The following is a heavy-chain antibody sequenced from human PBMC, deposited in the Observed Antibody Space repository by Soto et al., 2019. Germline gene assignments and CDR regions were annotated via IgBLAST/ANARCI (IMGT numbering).Heavy chain of an antibody. CDR3: ARTNTATYYFDY. CDR1: GGTFSSYA. V-gene: IGHV1-69*13. CDR2: IIPIFGTA. D-gene: IGHD5-18*01. J-gene: IGHJ4*02. Sequence: SVKVSCKASGGTFSSYAISWVRQAPGQGLEWMGGIIPIFGTANYAQKFQGRVTITADESTSTAYMELSSLRSEDTAVYYCARTNTATYYFDYWGQGTLVTVSS.